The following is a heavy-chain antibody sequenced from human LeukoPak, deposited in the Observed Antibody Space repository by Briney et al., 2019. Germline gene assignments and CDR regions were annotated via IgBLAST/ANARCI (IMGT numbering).Heavy chain of an antibody. CDR1: GGSFCGYY. D-gene: IGHD1-1*01. CDR3: ARDTTGTLYYFDY. Sequence: SETLSLTCAVYGGSFCGYYWSWIRQPPGKGLEWIGEINHSGSTNYNPSLKSRVTISVDTSKNQFSLKLSSVTAADTAVYYCARDTTGTLYYFDYWGQGTLVTVSS. CDR2: INHSGST. J-gene: IGHJ4*02. V-gene: IGHV4-34*01.